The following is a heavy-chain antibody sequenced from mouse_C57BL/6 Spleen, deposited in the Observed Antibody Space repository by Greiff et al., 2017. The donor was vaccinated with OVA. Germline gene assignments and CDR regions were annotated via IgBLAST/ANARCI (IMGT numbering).Heavy chain of an antibody. J-gene: IGHJ2*01. CDR1: GFTFSDYG. V-gene: IGHV5-17*01. CDR3: ARGHITTVVPFDY. D-gene: IGHD1-1*01. Sequence: EVKLEESGGGLVKPGGSLKLSCAASGFTFSDYGMHWVRQAPEKGLEWVAYISSGSSTIYYADTVKGRFTISRDNAKNTLFLQMTSLRSEDTAMYYCARGHITTVVPFDYWGQGTTITVSS. CDR2: ISSGSSTI.